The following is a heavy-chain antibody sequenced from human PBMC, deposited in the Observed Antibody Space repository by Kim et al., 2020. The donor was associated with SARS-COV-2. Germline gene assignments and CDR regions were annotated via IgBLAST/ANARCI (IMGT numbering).Heavy chain of an antibody. J-gene: IGHJ6*02. CDR2: ISWNSGSI. CDR1: GFTFGDYA. D-gene: IGHD3-22*01. Sequence: GGSLRLSCVASGFTFGDYAMHWVRQAPGKGLEWVSGISWNSGSIGYADSVKGRFTISRDNAKNSLYLQMNSLRAEDTALYYCAKVPYRGYSGYFYGGMDVWGQGTTVTVSS. V-gene: IGHV3-9*01. CDR3: AKVPYRGYSGYFYGGMDV.